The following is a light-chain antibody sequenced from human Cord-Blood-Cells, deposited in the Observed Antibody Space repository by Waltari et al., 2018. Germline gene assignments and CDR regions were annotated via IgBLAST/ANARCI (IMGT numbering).Light chain of an antibody. V-gene: IGKV1-33*01. CDR2: DAS. CDR1: QDISNY. J-gene: IGKJ3*01. Sequence: DIQLIQSPSSLSASVGDRVTITCQASQDISNYLNWYQQKPGKAPKLLIYDASNLETGVPSRFSGSGSGTDFTFTISSLQPEDIATYYCQQYDNLPPQFTFGPGTKVDIK. CDR3: QQYDNLPPQFT.